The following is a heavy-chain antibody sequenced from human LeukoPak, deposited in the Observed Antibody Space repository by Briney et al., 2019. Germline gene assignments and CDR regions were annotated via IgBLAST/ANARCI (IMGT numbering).Heavy chain of an antibody. D-gene: IGHD4-4*01. Sequence: SVKVSCKAPGGTFSSYAISWVRQAPGQGLEWMGRIIPILGIANYAQKFQGRVTITADKSTSTAYMELSSLRSEDTAVYYCARLSPNYSNGFDYWGQGTLVTVSS. CDR2: IIPILGIA. CDR1: GGTFSSYA. V-gene: IGHV1-69*04. CDR3: ARLSPNYSNGFDY. J-gene: IGHJ4*02.